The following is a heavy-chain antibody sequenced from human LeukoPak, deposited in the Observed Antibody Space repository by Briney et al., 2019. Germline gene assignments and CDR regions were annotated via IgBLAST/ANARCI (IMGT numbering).Heavy chain of an antibody. CDR3: ARDLYYCGGDCYSDDFDI. J-gene: IGHJ3*02. D-gene: IGHD2-21*02. CDR2: ISGSNGNT. CDR1: GYTFTSYG. V-gene: IGHV1-18*01. Sequence: GASVKVSCKASGYTFTSYGLSWVRQAPGRRLEWMGWISGSNGNTFYAQNLQGRVTMATDTSTSTAYMELRSLRSDDTAVYYCARDLYYCGGDCYSDDFDIWGQGTMVSVSS.